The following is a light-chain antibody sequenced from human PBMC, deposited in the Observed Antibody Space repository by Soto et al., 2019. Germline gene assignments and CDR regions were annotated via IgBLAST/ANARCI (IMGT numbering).Light chain of an antibody. CDR1: QSISSW. CDR3: QRYDRYLGT. V-gene: IGKV1-5*01. J-gene: IGKJ1*01. CDR2: DAS. Sequence: DIQMTQSPSTLSASVGDRVTITCRASQSISSWLAWYQQKPGKAPKLLIYDASSLESGVPSRFSGSGSGTALPLSFGRLQGDDFATYSCQRYDRYLGTFGDGTNVEIK.